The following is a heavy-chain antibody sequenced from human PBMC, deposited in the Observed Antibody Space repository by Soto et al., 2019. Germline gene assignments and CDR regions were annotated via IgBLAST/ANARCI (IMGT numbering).Heavy chain of an antibody. Sequence: SQDLSLTCTVSAGSISGYHWSWIRQPPGKGLEWIGYMYNTGSTVYNPSFKSRVTISVDTSKNQFSLKLNSVTAADTAVYYCARDLWGYCGTDCYPLDVWGQGTTVTVS. CDR1: AGSISGYH. V-gene: IGHV4-59*01. J-gene: IGHJ6*02. D-gene: IGHD2-21*02. CDR3: ARDLWGYCGTDCYPLDV. CDR2: MYNTGST.